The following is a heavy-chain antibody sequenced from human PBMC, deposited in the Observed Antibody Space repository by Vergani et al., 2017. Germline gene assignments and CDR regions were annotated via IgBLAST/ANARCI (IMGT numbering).Heavy chain of an antibody. Sequence: QLQLQESGPGLVKPSETLSLTCTVSGGSVSSGSYYWSWIRQPPGKGLEWIGYIYYSGSTNYNPSLKSRVTISVDTSKNQFSLKLSSVTAADTAVYYCARILVYDSSSYYPNFDYWGQGSLVTVSS. V-gene: IGHV4-61*01. D-gene: IGHD3-22*01. CDR2: IYYSGST. CDR3: ARILVYDSSSYYPNFDY. J-gene: IGHJ4*02. CDR1: GGSVSSGSYY.